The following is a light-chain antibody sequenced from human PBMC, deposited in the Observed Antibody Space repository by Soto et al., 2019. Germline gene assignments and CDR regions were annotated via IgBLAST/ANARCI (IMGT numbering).Light chain of an antibody. V-gene: IGLV2-11*01. CDR2: DVS. CDR1: SSDVGDYNF. J-gene: IGLJ1*01. CDR3: CSYAGSYSYV. Sequence: QSVLTQPRSVSGSPRQSVTISCTGTSSDVGDYNFVSWYQQHPGNAPKLMIYDVSKRPSGVPDRFSGSKSGNTASLTISGLQAEDEAVYYCCSYAGSYSYVFGTGTKLTVL.